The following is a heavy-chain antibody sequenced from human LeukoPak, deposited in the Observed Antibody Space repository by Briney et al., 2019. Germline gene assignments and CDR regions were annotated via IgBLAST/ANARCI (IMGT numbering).Heavy chain of an antibody. CDR1: GFTVSSDY. CDR2: IYGGGTT. D-gene: IGHD3-22*01. Sequence: GGSLRLSCAASGFTVSSDYLSWVRQAPGKGLEWVSVIYGGGTTYYADSVRGRFTISRDNSKNTLYLQMNSLRAEDTAVYYCAREDYYDSSGYPDYWGQGTLVTVSS. V-gene: IGHV3-66*01. J-gene: IGHJ4*02. CDR3: AREDYYDSSGYPDY.